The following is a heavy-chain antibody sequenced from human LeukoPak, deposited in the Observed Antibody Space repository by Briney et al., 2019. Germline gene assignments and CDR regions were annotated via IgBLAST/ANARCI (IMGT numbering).Heavy chain of an antibody. Sequence: GASVKVSCKASGGTFSSYAISWVRQAPGQGLEWMGGIIPIFGTANYAQKFQGRVTITADKSTSTAYMELSSLRSEDTAVYYCARESWVRGVIIEDYWGQGTLVTVSS. CDR3: ARESWVRGVIIEDY. J-gene: IGHJ4*02. V-gene: IGHV1-69*06. CDR1: GGTFSSYA. CDR2: IIPIFGTA. D-gene: IGHD3-10*01.